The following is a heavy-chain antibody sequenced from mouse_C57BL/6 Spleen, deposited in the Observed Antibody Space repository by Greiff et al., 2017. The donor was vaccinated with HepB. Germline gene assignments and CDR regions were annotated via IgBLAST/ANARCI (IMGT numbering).Heavy chain of an antibody. D-gene: IGHD1-1*01. CDR3: ARPGYYGSSWYFDV. J-gene: IGHJ1*03. CDR2: ISSGSSTI. Sequence: EVKLQESGGGLVKPGGSLKLSCAASGFTFSDYGMHWVRQAPEKGLEWVAYISSGSSTIYYADTVKGRFTISRDNAKNTLFLQMTSLRSEDTAMYYCARPGYYGSSWYFDVWGTGTTVTVSS. CDR1: GFTFSDYG. V-gene: IGHV5-17*01.